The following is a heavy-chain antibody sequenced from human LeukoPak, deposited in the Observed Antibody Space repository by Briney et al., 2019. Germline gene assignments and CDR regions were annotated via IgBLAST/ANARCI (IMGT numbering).Heavy chain of an antibody. D-gene: IGHD2-15*01. CDR3: ARRNVVVVAATSYYYYGMDV. V-gene: IGHV1-69*01. CDR2: IIPIFGTT. CDR1: GGTFSSYA. Sequence: GSSVKVSCKASGGTFSSYAISWVRQAPGQGLEWMGGIIPIFGTTNYAQKFQGRVTITADESTSTAYMELSSLRSEDTAVYYCARRNVVVVAATSYYYYGMDVWGQGTTVTVSS. J-gene: IGHJ6*02.